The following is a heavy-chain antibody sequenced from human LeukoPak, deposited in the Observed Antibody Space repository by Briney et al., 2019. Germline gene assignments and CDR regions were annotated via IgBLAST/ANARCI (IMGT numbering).Heavy chain of an antibody. CDR3: ARIASAGTADY. V-gene: IGHV3-64D*09. D-gene: IGHD6-13*01. J-gene: IGHJ4*02. CDR1: KFTHSDYA. CDR2: ISGDGHST. Sequence: GRTLRISYPSPKFTHSDYAMHLVRKSPSNRPDSVSAISGDGHSTYYADSLKGRFTISRDNSRKTLYLQMSSLRVEDTAVYYCARIASAGTADYWGQGTLVTVSS.